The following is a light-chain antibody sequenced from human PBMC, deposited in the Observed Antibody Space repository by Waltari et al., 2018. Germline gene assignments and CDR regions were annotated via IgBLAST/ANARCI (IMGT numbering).Light chain of an antibody. CDR2: DNN. Sequence: QSVLTQPPSVSAAPGQKVTISCSGTNSNIGNNYVAWYQQLPGTAPKLLIYDNNKRHSGITDRFSCSKAGRTATLAISGLQTGDEADYSGAIWDSSLNAIVFGGGTKLTVL. J-gene: IGLJ3*02. CDR1: NSNIGNNY. V-gene: IGLV1-51*01. CDR3: AIWDSSLNAIV.